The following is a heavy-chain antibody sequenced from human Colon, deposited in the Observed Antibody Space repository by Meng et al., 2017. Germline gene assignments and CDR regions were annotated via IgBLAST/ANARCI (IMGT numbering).Heavy chain of an antibody. CDR1: GYPFSHYA. Sequence: QVQVVQSGAEVEQPGASVKVSCKPSGYPFSHYALHWVRQAPGQRLEWMGWINPGNGDTKSSHKFPGRLTITRDTSASTAYMELSSLRSEDTAVYYCAKDQDFGGTPDSWGQGTLVTVSS. V-gene: IGHV1-3*01. D-gene: IGHD4-23*01. CDR3: AKDQDFGGTPDS. J-gene: IGHJ4*02. CDR2: INPGNGDT.